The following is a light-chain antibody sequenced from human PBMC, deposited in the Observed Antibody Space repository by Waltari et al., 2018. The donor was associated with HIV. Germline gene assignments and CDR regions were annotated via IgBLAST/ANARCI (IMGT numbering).Light chain of an antibody. Sequence: QAVVTQETSLNVSPGGTVTLTCGSSTGDVTTGHNAYCFQPMPGQAPRTLIYDRTHKHSWTPPRFSGSRPWGKADLTLSCAHSEDEAEYYRLLSYSGARVFGGGTKLTVL. CDR1: TGDVTTGHN. J-gene: IGLJ3*02. CDR3: LLSYSGARV. CDR2: DRT. V-gene: IGLV7-46*01.